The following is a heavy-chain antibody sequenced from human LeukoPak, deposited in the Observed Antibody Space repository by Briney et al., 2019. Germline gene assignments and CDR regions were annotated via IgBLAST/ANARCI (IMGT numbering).Heavy chain of an antibody. CDR2: THHSGAT. Sequence: NPSETLSLTCSVSGVSITSNYWSWIRQPPGKGLEWLGYTHHSGATSYNPSLKSRSTMSLDTSNNQFSLKLSSVTAADTAVCYCARSSGHSYGDFDYWGQGNLVTVSS. CDR3: ARSSGHSYGDFDY. V-gene: IGHV4-59*01. CDR1: GVSITSNY. D-gene: IGHD5-18*01. J-gene: IGHJ4*02.